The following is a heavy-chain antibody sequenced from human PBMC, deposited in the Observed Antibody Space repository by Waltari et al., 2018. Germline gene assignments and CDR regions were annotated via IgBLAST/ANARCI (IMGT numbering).Heavy chain of an antibody. D-gene: IGHD3-9*01. J-gene: IGHJ4*02. V-gene: IGHV4-59*13. CDR2: IYYSGST. CDR1: GGSISSYY. CDR3: ARGGHYDILMDY. Sequence: QVQLQESGPGLVKPSETLSLTCTVSGGSISSYYWSWIRPPPGKGLEWVWYIYYSGSTNYNPSLKSRVTISVDTSKNQFSLKLSSVTAADTAVYYCARGGHYDILMDYWGQGTLVTVSS.